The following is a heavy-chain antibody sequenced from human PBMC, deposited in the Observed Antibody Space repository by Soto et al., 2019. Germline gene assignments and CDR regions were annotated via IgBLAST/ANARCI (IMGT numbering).Heavy chain of an antibody. Sequence: QVRLQESGQGLVRPSQTLSLICTVSGGSIRNDNFYWSFLRQRPGTGLEWLGYISYSGITFYNPSLESRLFISMDPSNNQFSLNLKSETAADTAMYYCARYFDGVVTGRGAFAVWGPGTLVTVSS. J-gene: IGHJ3*01. CDR1: GGSIRNDNFY. D-gene: IGHD3-9*01. CDR2: ISYSGIT. CDR3: ARYFDGVVTGRGAFAV. V-gene: IGHV4-31*03.